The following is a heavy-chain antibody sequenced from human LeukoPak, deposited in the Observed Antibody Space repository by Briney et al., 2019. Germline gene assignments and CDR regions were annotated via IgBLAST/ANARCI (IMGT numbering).Heavy chain of an antibody. Sequence: SETLSLTCTVSGVSISTYYWSWFRQPVGKSLEWIGRIHSDGSTYDNPSLRSPVSMSMDTSKNQFSLTLTSVTAADTAVYFCARDVGLAYWGQGILVTVSS. J-gene: IGHJ4*02. V-gene: IGHV4-4*07. CDR1: GVSISTYY. CDR3: ARDVGLAY. CDR2: IHSDGST.